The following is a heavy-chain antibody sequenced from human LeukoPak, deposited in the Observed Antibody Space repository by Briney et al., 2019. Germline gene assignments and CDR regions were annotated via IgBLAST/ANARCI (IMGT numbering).Heavy chain of an antibody. CDR1: GFTFSSYA. Sequence: GRSLRLSCAASGFTFSSYAVHWARQTPGKGLEWVAVISFDGINKYYADSVRGRFTISRDNSKNTLYLQMNSLRAEDTAVYYYARGETGTTWYYGMDVWGQGTTVTVSS. V-gene: IGHV3-30-3*01. D-gene: IGHD1-7*01. CDR3: ARGETGTTWYYGMDV. J-gene: IGHJ6*02. CDR2: ISFDGINK.